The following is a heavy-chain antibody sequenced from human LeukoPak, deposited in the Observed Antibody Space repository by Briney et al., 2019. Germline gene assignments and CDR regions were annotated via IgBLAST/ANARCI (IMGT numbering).Heavy chain of an antibody. V-gene: IGHV3-21*01. CDR1: GFTFSSYA. CDR3: ALTGTTPFDY. Sequence: GGSLRLSCAASGFTFSSYAMNWVRQAPGKGLEWVSSISDSGTDTYYADSVKGRFTISRDNAKNSLYLQMNSLRAEDTAVYYCALTGTTPFDYWGQGTLVTVSS. J-gene: IGHJ4*02. CDR2: ISDSGTDT. D-gene: IGHD1-7*01.